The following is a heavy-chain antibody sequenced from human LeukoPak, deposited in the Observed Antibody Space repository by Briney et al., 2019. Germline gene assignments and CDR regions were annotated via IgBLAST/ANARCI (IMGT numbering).Heavy chain of an antibody. CDR1: GGSFSGYY. CDR2: INRSGST. V-gene: IGHV4-34*01. J-gene: IGHJ4*02. Sequence: SETLSLTCAVYGGSFSGYYWSWIRQPPGKGLEWIGEINRSGSTNYNPSLKSRVTISVDTSKNQFSLKLSSVTAADTAVYYCARNDYGGKVDYWGQGTLVTVSS. CDR3: ARNDYGGKVDY. D-gene: IGHD4-23*01.